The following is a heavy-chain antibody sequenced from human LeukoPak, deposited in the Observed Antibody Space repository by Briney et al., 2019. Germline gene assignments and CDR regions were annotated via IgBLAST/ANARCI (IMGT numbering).Heavy chain of an antibody. D-gene: IGHD5-18*01. CDR1: GFTFSSYA. CDR3: AKDFPVDTAMVDDLEAFDY. Sequence: PGGSLRLSCAASGFTFSSYAMSWVRQAPGKGLEWVSAISGSGGSTYYADSVKGRFTMSRDNSKNTLYLQMNSLRAEDTAVYYCAKDFPVDTAMVDDLEAFDYWGQGTLVTVSS. CDR2: ISGSGGST. V-gene: IGHV3-23*01. J-gene: IGHJ4*02.